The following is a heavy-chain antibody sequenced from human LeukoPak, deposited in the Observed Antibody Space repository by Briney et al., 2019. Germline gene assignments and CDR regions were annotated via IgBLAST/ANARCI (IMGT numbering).Heavy chain of an antibody. J-gene: IGHJ4*02. D-gene: IGHD3-10*01. CDR1: GGSISSYF. Sequence: SETLSLTCTFSGGSISSYFWSWIRQSAGKGLEWIGRIHTSGSTNYNPSLKSRVTMSVDTSKNQFSLKLSSVTAADTAVYYCARIIRVRGVSLSFDYWGQGTLVTVSS. CDR3: ARIIRVRGVSLSFDY. V-gene: IGHV4-4*07. CDR2: IHTSGST.